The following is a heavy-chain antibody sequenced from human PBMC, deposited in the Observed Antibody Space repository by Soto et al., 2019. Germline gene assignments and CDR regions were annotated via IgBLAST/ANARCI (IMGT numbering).Heavy chain of an antibody. Sequence: QAQLVQSGAEVKKPGASVKVSCKTSGYTFTNYAIHWVRQAAGQRLEWMGWISGGNADTKYSQNFQGRVTLTRDTSAYTAYMELSSLRFEDTAVYYCARQYCSSGNCPPGSYWGQGTLVTVSS. CDR3: ARQYCSSGNCPPGSY. CDR1: GYTFTNYA. D-gene: IGHD2-15*01. CDR2: ISGGNADT. V-gene: IGHV1-3*01. J-gene: IGHJ4*02.